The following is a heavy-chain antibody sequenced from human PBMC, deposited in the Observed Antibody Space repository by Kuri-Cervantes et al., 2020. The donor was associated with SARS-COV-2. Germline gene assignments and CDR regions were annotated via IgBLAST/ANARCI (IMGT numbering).Heavy chain of an antibody. CDR2: ISYDGNNK. CDR3: ARRGLPARPGSYFDS. V-gene: IGHV3-30-3*01. J-gene: IGHJ4*02. D-gene: IGHD6-6*01. Sequence: GGSLRLSCAASGFTFSSYAMHWVRQAPGKGLEWVTVISYDGNNKYYADSVKGRFTISRDNSKNTLYLQMNSLRASDTAMYYCARRGLPARPGSYFDSWGQGTLVTVSS. CDR1: GFTFSSYA.